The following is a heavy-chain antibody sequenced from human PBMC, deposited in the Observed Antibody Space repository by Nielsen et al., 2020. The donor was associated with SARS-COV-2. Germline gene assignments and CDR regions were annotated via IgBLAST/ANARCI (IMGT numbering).Heavy chain of an antibody. J-gene: IGHJ6*02. D-gene: IGHD3-3*01. CDR3: ARDAQYYDFWSGYYPYYYGMDV. Sequence: GESLKISCAASGFTFSDYYMSWIRQAPGKGLEWVSYISSSSSYTNYADSVKGRFTISRDNAKNTLYLQMNSLRAEDTAVYYCARDAQYYDFWSGYYPYYYGMDVWGQGTTVTVSS. CDR2: ISSSSSYT. V-gene: IGHV3-11*06. CDR1: GFTFSDYY.